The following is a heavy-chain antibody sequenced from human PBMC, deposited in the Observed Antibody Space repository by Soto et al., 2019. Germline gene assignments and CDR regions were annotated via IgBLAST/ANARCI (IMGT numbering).Heavy chain of an antibody. J-gene: IGHJ4*02. CDR2: ISSSSSYI. V-gene: IGHV3-21*01. CDR1: GFTFSSYS. D-gene: IGHD3-3*01. Sequence: LRLSCAASGFTFSSYSMNWVRQAPGKGLEWVSSISSSSSYIYYADSVKGRFTISRDNAKNSLYLQMNSLRAEDTAVYYCARDSERFLEWLSEHFDYWGQGTLVTVSS. CDR3: ARDSERFLEWLSEHFDY.